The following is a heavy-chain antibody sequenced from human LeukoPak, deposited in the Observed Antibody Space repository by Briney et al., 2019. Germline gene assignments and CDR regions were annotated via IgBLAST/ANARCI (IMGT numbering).Heavy chain of an antibody. V-gene: IGHV1-69*04. CDR2: IIPILGIA. D-gene: IGHD3-3*01. J-gene: IGHJ1*01. CDR3: ARDERYQLRSQRYFQH. Sequence: ASVKVSCKASGGTFSSYAISWVRQAPGQGLEWMGRIIPILGIANYAQKFQGRVTITADKSTSAAYMELSSLRSEDTAVYYCARDERYQLRSQRYFQHWGQGTLVTVSS. CDR1: GGTFSSYA.